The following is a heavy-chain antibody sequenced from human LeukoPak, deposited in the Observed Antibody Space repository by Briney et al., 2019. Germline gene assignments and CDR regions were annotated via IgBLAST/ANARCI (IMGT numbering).Heavy chain of an antibody. CDR2: VSGSGGNT. V-gene: IGHV3-23*01. CDR1: GFTFTNSA. D-gene: IGHD6-19*01. Sequence: GGSLRLSCAASGFTFTNSAMTWVRQAPGKGLEWVSTVSGSGGNTYYADSVKGRFTISRDNSENTLYLQMNSLRAQDTAVYYCAKSLAVPGSPDFWGLGTLVTVSS. J-gene: IGHJ4*02. CDR3: AKSLAVPGSPDF.